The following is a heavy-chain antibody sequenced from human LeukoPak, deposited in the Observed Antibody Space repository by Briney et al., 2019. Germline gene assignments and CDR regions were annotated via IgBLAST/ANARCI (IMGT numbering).Heavy chain of an antibody. J-gene: IGHJ4*02. D-gene: IGHD4-23*01. Sequence: GGSLRLSCAASGFTFSSYSMNWVRQAPGKGLEWVSSISSSSSYIYYADSVKGRFTISRDNAKNSLYLQMNSLRAEDTAVYYCARGFGTVVTPIDYWGQGTLVTVS. V-gene: IGHV3-21*01. CDR1: GFTFSSYS. CDR2: ISSSSSYI. CDR3: ARGFGTVVTPIDY.